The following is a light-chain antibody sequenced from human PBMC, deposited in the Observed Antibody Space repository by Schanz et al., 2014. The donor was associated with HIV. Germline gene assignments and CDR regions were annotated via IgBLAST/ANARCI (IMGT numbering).Light chain of an antibody. CDR2: DVS. Sequence: QSALTQPPSASGSPGQSVTISCTGTSSDVGGYNYLSWYQHHPGKAPKLMIYDVSNRPSGVSNRFSGSKSGNTASLTISGVQAEDEADYYCSSYAGSNNLLFGGGTKLTVL. J-gene: IGLJ3*02. V-gene: IGLV2-8*01. CDR3: SSYAGSNNLL. CDR1: SSDVGGYNY.